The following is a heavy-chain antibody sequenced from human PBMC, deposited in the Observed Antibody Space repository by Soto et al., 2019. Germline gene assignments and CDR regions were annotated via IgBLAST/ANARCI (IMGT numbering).Heavy chain of an antibody. CDR2: IRSNANSYAT. D-gene: IGHD2-21*02. Sequence: GGSLRLSCAASGFTFSGSAMHWVRQAPGKGLEWVGRIRSNANSYATAYAVSVKGRFTIYRDDSKKTAYLQMNSLKTEDTAVYYCTRLRTEFDYWGQGTLVTVSS. V-gene: IGHV3-73*01. CDR1: GFTFSGSA. J-gene: IGHJ4*02. CDR3: TRLRTEFDY.